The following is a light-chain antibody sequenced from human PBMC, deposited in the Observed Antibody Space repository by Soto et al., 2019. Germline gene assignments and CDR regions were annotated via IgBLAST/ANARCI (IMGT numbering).Light chain of an antibody. V-gene: IGLV2-23*01. Sequence: QSALTQTASVSGSPGQAITISCTGTNKDVGSYNSVSWYQQYPDQAHKLLIYESTKRPSGVSHRFSASKSGNTASLTISALQAEDEADYYCCSYAGDNIPYIFGTGTKVTVL. CDR3: CSYAGDNIPYI. CDR2: EST. J-gene: IGLJ1*01. CDR1: NKDVGSYNS.